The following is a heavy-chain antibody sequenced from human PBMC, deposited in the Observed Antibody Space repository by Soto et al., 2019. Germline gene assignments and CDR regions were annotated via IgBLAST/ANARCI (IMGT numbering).Heavy chain of an antibody. D-gene: IGHD3-16*02. J-gene: IGHJ4*02. CDR3: ERMRGLGEISPYFDY. CDR1: GGSISDYQ. Sequence: QVQLQESGPGLVKPSETLSLTCTVSGGSISDYQWNWIRQSPGKGMEWIGYIYYSWITNYNPSLTSRLTISLDTSTKQFSLSLRSVTAADTSVYYCERMRGLGEISPYFDYWGQGTLVTVSS. CDR2: IYYSWIT. V-gene: IGHV4-59*01.